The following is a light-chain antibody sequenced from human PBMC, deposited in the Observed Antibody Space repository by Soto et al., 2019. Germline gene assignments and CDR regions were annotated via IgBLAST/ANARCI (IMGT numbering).Light chain of an antibody. CDR2: DVS. CDR3: ASYASSSTVL. Sequence: QSALTQPASGSGSPGQSITISCTGTSSDIGGYNYVSWYQQHPGKAPKLMIYDVSDRPSGVSNRFSGSKSGNTASLTISGLQAEDEEDYYCASYASSSTVLFGGGTKLTVL. J-gene: IGLJ2*01. V-gene: IGLV2-14*03. CDR1: SSDIGGYNY.